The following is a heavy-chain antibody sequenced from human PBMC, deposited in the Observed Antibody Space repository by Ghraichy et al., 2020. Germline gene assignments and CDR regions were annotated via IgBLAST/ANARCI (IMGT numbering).Heavy chain of an antibody. D-gene: IGHD2-15*01. CDR2: LYPSGGTT. CDR1: GYTFTTYY. V-gene: IGHV1-46*01. J-gene: IGHJ4*02. CDR3: AREPHATGSLDY. Sequence: ASVKVSCKTSGYTFTTYYIHWVRQAPGQGLEWMGILYPSGGTTSSAQKFQGRLTMTRDTSTSTAYMEVSSLRSEDTAVYYCAREPHATGSLDYWDQGSLVTVSS.